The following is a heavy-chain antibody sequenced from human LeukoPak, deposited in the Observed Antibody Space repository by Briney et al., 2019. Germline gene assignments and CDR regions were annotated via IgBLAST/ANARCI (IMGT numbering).Heavy chain of an antibody. Sequence: SETLSLTCSVSGGSPSSLYWSWIRQPPGKGLEWIGHIYYTGGTNYNPSLKSRVTMFVDMSKTQFSLRLSSVTDADTAVYYCARHRAYSSSSPFDYWGQGTLVTVSS. CDR3: ARHRAYSSSSPFDY. D-gene: IGHD6-6*01. CDR1: GGSPSSLY. J-gene: IGHJ4*02. V-gene: IGHV4-59*08. CDR2: IYYTGGT.